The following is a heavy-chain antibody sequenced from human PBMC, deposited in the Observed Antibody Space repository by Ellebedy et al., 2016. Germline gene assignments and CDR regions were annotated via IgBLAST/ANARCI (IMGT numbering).Heavy chain of an antibody. CDR2: IKQDGSET. J-gene: IGHJ4*02. D-gene: IGHD2-2*01. Sequence: GGSLRLXXAASGFTFYTYWMTWVRQAPGKGLEWVANIKQDGSETYYVDSVKGRFTISRDNAKNSLYLQVNSLRVEDTAVYYCARDSLTSWSLYFDYWGQGTLVTVSS. CDR1: GFTFYTYW. V-gene: IGHV3-7*01. CDR3: ARDSLTSWSLYFDY.